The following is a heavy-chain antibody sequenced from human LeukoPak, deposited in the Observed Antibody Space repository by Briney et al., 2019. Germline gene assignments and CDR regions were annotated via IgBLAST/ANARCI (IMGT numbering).Heavy chain of an antibody. J-gene: IGHJ6*02. CDR3: ASAARITIFGVSLSYYYYGMDV. CDR2: IYYSGST. V-gene: IGHV4-59*01. Sequence: SETLSLTCTVSGGSISSYYWSWIRQPPGKGLEWIGYIYYSGSTNYNPSLKSRVTISVDTSKNQFSLKLSSVTAADTAVYYCASAARITIFGVSLSYYYYGMDVWGQGTTVTVSS. D-gene: IGHD3-3*01. CDR1: GGSISSYY.